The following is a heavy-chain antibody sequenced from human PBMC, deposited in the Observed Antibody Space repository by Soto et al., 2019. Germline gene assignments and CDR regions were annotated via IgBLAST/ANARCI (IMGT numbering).Heavy chain of an antibody. CDR1: GGSISSSSYY. D-gene: IGHD6-6*01. CDR2: IYYSGST. Sequence: PSETLSLTCTVSGGSISSSSYYWGWIRQPPGKGLEWIGSIYYSGSTYYNPSLKSRVTISVDTSKNQFSLKLSSVTAADTAVYYCARLGIEYSSSLNGMDVWGQGTTVTVSS. V-gene: IGHV4-39*01. CDR3: ARLGIEYSSSLNGMDV. J-gene: IGHJ6*02.